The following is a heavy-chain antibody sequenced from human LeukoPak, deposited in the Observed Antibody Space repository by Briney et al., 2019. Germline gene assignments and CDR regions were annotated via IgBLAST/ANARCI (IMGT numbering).Heavy chain of an antibody. CDR1: GGSISSYY. Sequence: PSETLSLTCTASGGSISSYYWSWIRQPPGKGLEWVGTIYYSGSANYNPSLKSRVTISVDTSKNQFSLKLSSVTAADTAVYYCAGHADSSGYPFDYWGQGTLVTVSS. D-gene: IGHD3-22*01. CDR3: AGHADSSGYPFDY. J-gene: IGHJ4*02. CDR2: IYYSGSA. V-gene: IGHV4-59*08.